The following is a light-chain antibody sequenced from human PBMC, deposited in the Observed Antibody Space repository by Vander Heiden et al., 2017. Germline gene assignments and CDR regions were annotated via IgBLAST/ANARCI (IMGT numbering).Light chain of an antibody. CDR1: QSVSNY. CDR2: DAS. CDR3: QQRSNWPPEVT. Sequence: EIVLTPSPATLSLSPGERATLPCRASQSVSNYLAWYQHKPGQAPRLLIYDASNRAAGIPARFSGSGSGTDFTLTISSLEPEDFAVYYCQQRSNWPPEVTFGGGTKVEIK. V-gene: IGKV3-11*01. J-gene: IGKJ4*01.